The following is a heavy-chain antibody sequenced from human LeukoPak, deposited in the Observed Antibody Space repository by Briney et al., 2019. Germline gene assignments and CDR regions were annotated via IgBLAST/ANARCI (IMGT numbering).Heavy chain of an antibody. D-gene: IGHD3-10*01. J-gene: IGHJ5*02. CDR2: INPNSGGT. CDR3: ARGQYYYGSGSYASGFDP. V-gene: IGHV1-2*02. Sequence: ASVKVSCKASGYTFTGYYMHWVRQAPGQGLEWMGWINPNSGGTNYAQKFQGRVTMTRDTSISTAYKELSRLRSDDTAVYYCARGQYYYGSGSYASGFDPWGQGTLVTVSS. CDR1: GYTFTGYY.